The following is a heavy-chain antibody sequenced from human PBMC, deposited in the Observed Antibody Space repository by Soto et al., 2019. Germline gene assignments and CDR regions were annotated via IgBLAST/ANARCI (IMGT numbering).Heavy chain of an antibody. D-gene: IGHD3-22*01. CDR2: IYYSGST. J-gene: IGHJ4*02. V-gene: IGHV4-39*07. CDR3: ARAPMVLTRSYLAS. Sequence: PSETLSLTCTVSGGSISSRPYYWGWIRQPPGKGLEWIGSIYYSGSTYYNPSLKSRVTISVDTSKNQFSLNLTSVTAAATGVYYCARAPMVLTRSYLASCGPGTPVTVSS. CDR1: GGSISSRPYY.